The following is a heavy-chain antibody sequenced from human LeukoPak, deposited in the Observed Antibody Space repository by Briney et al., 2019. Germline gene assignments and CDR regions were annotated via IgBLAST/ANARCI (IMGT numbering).Heavy chain of an antibody. CDR2: ISGSGGST. D-gene: IGHD3-3*01. J-gene: IGHJ6*03. CDR3: AKDNTIFGVVITTYMDV. V-gene: IGHV3-23*01. Sequence: GGSLRLSCAASGFTFSSYAMSWVRQAPGKGLEWVSAISGSGGSTYYADSVTGRFTISRDNSKNTLYLQMNSLRAEDTAVYYCAKDNTIFGVVITTYMDVWGKGTTVTVSS. CDR1: GFTFSSYA.